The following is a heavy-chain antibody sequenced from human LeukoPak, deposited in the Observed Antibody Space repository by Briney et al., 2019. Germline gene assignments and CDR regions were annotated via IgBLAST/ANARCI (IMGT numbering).Heavy chain of an antibody. CDR3: AKAPYSSGWYNDY. J-gene: IGHJ4*02. CDR2: VRYDGVNK. D-gene: IGHD6-19*01. Sequence: PGGSLRLSCAASGFTFSTYGMHWVRQAPGKGLEGVAVVRYDGVNKYNADSVRGRFSISRDDSKNTLYLQMNSLRAEDTAVYYCAKAPYSSGWYNDYWGQGTLVTVSS. CDR1: GFTFSTYG. V-gene: IGHV3-30*02.